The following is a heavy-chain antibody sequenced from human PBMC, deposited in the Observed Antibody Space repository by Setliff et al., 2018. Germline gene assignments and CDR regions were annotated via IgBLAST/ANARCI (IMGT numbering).Heavy chain of an antibody. Sequence: ASVKVSCKASGYTFTSYGISWVRLAPGQGLEWMGWISTYNGNTNYAQKLQGRVTMTTDTSTSTAYMELRSLRSDDTAVYYCARDSRPSSSWYLSDAFDIWGQGTMVTVSS. CDR3: ARDSRPSSSWYLSDAFDI. V-gene: IGHV1-18*01. CDR1: GYTFTSYG. D-gene: IGHD6-13*01. J-gene: IGHJ3*02. CDR2: ISTYNGNT.